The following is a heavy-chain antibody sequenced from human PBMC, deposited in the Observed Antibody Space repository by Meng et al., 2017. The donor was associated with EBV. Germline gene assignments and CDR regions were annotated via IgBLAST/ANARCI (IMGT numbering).Heavy chain of an antibody. Sequence: QLPLQESGPGLVKPSETLSLTCTVSGGSISSSSYYWGWIRQPPGKGLEWIESIYYSGSTYYNPSLKSRVTISVDTSKNQFSLKLSSVTAADTAVYYCARRGYSSSRTEFDPWGQGTLVTVSS. D-gene: IGHD6-13*01. J-gene: IGHJ5*02. CDR2: IYYSGST. V-gene: IGHV4-39*07. CDR1: GGSISSSSYY. CDR3: ARRGYSSSRTEFDP.